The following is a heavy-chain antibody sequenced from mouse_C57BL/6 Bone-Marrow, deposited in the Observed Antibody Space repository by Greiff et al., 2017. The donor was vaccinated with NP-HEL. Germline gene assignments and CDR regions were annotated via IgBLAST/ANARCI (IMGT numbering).Heavy chain of an antibody. V-gene: IGHV1-54*01. CDR2: INPGSGGT. D-gene: IGHD1-1*01. Sequence: VQLQQSVAELVRPGTSVKVSCKASGYAFTNYLIEWVKQRPGQGLEWIGVINPGSGGTNYNEKFKGKATLTADKSSSTAYMQLSSLTSEDSAVYFCARGSSFFYAMDYWGQGTSVTVSS. CDR1: GYAFTNYL. J-gene: IGHJ4*01. CDR3: ARGSSFFYAMDY.